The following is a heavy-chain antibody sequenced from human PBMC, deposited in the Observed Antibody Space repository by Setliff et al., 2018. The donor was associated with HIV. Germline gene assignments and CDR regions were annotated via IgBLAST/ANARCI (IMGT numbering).Heavy chain of an antibody. CDR2: IYYSGST. J-gene: IGHJ3*02. V-gene: IGHV4-30-4*08. D-gene: IGHD1-26*01. CDR3: ARLGYSGSLVGAFDI. CDR1: GGSTSSGDYY. Sequence: PSETLSLTCTVSGGSTSSGDYYWSWIRQPPGKGLEWIGYIYYSGSTYYNPSLRSRVTISLDTSKNQFSLKLSSVTAADTAVYYCARLGYSGSLVGAFDIWGQGTMVTVSS.